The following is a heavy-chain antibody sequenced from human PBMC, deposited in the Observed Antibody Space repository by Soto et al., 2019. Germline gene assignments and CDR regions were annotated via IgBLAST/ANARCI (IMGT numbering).Heavy chain of an antibody. CDR1: GYIFTGYY. Sequence: QVHLVQSGAEVKHPGASMKVSCEASGYIFTGYYMHWVRQTPGQGLQWMGWINPNTGFTHYAQNFQGRVTMTSDTSSSTAYMEVSSLTPDDAAEYHCVTGNTLVVAAATHAVNVFVSSGQGTLLTVSS. J-gene: IGHJ4*02. V-gene: IGHV1-2*02. CDR2: INPNTGFT. CDR3: VTGNTLVVAAATHAVNVFVS. D-gene: IGHD2-15*01.